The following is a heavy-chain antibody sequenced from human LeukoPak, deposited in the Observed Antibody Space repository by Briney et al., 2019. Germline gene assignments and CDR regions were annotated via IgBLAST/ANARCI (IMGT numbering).Heavy chain of an antibody. CDR2: ISGSGDST. J-gene: IGHJ5*02. CDR1: GFTFSTYA. D-gene: IGHD5-24*01. CDR3: AKDRDGYFNWFDP. V-gene: IGHV3-23*01. Sequence: GGSLRLSCAASGFTFSTYAMNWVRQAPGKGLEWVSTISGSGDSTYYADSVKGRFTISRDNFKNTLLLQMNSLRAEDTAVYYCAKDRDGYFNWFDPWGQGTLVTVSS.